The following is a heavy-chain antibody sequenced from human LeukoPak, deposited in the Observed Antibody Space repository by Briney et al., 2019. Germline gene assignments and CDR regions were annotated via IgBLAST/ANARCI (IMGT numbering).Heavy chain of an antibody. V-gene: IGHV1-8*01. Sequence: ASVKVSCKASGYTFTSYDINWVRQATGQGLEWMGWMNPNSGNTGYAQKFQGRVTMTRNTSISTAYMELSSLRSEDTAVYYCATFETVPGEFDYWGQGTLVTVSS. J-gene: IGHJ4*02. CDR3: ATFETVPGEFDY. D-gene: IGHD2-2*01. CDR1: GYTFTSYD. CDR2: MNPNSGNT.